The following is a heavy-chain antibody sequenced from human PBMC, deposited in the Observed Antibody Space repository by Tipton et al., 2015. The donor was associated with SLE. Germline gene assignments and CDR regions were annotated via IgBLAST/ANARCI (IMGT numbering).Heavy chain of an antibody. Sequence: TLSLTCTVSGASVKSSDYLGGWIRQAPGKGPEWIGNIYYNGKTYYNPSLKSRVTISADPSRNQFYLKVSSVTAADAAVYYCAGAPSRGDQWLSPLDYWGQGILVTVSS. J-gene: IGHJ4*02. CDR1: GASVKSSDYL. CDR2: IYYNGKT. V-gene: IGHV4-39*01. D-gene: IGHD6-19*01. CDR3: AGAPSRGDQWLSPLDY.